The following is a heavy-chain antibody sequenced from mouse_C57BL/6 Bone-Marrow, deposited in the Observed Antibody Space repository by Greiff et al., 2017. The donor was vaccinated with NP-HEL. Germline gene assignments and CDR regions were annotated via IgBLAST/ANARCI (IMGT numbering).Heavy chain of an antibody. CDR1: GYSFTSYY. V-gene: IGHV1-66*01. J-gene: IGHJ1*03. CDR2: IYPGSGNT. Sequence: QVQLQQSGPELVKPGASVKISCKASGYSFTSYYIHWVKQRPGQGLEWIGWIYPGSGNTKYNEKFKGKATLTADTSSSTSYMQLSSLTSEDSAVYYCARRGGVSSYCYFDVWGTGTTVTVSS. CDR3: ARRGGVSSYCYFDV. D-gene: IGHD1-1*01.